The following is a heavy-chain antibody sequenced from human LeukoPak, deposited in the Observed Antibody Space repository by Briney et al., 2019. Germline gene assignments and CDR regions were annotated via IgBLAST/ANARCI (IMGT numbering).Heavy chain of an antibody. V-gene: IGHV3-9*01. CDR3: AKDNQRLLWFGELIDY. CDR1: GFTFDDYA. J-gene: IGHJ4*02. CDR2: ISWNSGSI. D-gene: IGHD3-10*01. Sequence: GGSLRLSCAASGFTFDDYAMHWVRHAPGKGLEGVSGISWNSGSIGYADSVKGRFTISRDNGKNSLYLQMNSLRAEDTALYYCAKDNQRLLWFGELIDYWGQGTLVTVSS.